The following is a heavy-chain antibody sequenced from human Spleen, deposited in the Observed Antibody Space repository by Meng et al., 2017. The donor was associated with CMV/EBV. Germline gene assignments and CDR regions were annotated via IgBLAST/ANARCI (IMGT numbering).Heavy chain of an antibody. CDR3: ARVAYDFWSGHYSRS. CDR2: ISGSGTTT. Sequence: GGSLRLSCAASGFTFSRYAMIWVRQAPGKGLQWVSGISGSGTTTYYADSVKGRFTISRDNSTNTLYLQMNSLRAEDTAVYYCARVAYDFWSGHYSRSWGQGTLVTVSS. CDR1: GFTFSRYA. J-gene: IGHJ5*02. V-gene: IGHV3-23*01. D-gene: IGHD3-3*01.